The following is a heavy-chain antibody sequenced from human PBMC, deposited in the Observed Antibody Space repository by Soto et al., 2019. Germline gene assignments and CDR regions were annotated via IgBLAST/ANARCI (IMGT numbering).Heavy chain of an antibody. Sequence: QVQLVQSGAEVKKPGASVKISCEASGYSFTSQYVHWVRQAPGQGLEWMGIINPNGGSTTYAQNSRGRVTMTRATSTGSVYRELGSLPSGDTAVYYCARERGLPPGGGGTEPLDIWGQGTMVTVAS. V-gene: IGHV1-46*03. J-gene: IGHJ3*02. CDR1: GYSFTSQY. CDR2: INPNGGST. D-gene: IGHD1-26*01. CDR3: ARERGLPPGGGGTEPLDI.